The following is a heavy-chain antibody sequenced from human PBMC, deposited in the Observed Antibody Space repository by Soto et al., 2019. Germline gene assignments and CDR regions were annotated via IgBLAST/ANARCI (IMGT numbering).Heavy chain of an antibody. CDR3: ARARGNDWYSDY. D-gene: IGHD5-12*01. CDR1: GFTFRSFT. Sequence: GGSLRLSCAASGFTFRSFTMNWVRQAPGKGLEWVSTISSNSAYIYYTDALRGRFTISRDNAKNSLHLQMNSLRAEDTAVYHCARARGNDWYSDYWGQGTLVTVSS. J-gene: IGHJ4*02. V-gene: IGHV3-21*01. CDR2: ISSNSAYI.